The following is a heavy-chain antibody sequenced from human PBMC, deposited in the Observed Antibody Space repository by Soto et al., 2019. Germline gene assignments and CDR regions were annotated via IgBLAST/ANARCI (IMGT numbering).Heavy chain of an antibody. D-gene: IGHD6-19*01. CDR3: ARDPHIAMAGSYSYGMDV. V-gene: IGHV1-69*08. Sequence: QVQLVQSAAEVKKPGSSVKVSCKASGGTFSSYTISWVRQAPGQGLEWMGRIIPILGIANYAQKFQGRVTITADKSTSTAYMELSSLRSEDTAVYYCARDPHIAMAGSYSYGMDVWGQGTTVTVSS. CDR2: IIPILGIA. CDR1: GGTFSSYT. J-gene: IGHJ6*02.